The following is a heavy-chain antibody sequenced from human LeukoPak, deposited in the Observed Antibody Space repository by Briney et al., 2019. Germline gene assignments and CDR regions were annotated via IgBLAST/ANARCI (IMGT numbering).Heavy chain of an antibody. CDR3: ARVSMVRGVIRFHNWFDP. Sequence: ASVKVSCKASGYTFTSYGISWVRQAPGQGLEWMGWISAYNGNTNYAPKLQGRVTMTTDTSTSTAYMELRSLRSDDTAVYYCARVSMVRGVIRFHNWFDPWGQGTLVTVSS. CDR1: GYTFTSYG. J-gene: IGHJ5*02. CDR2: ISAYNGNT. D-gene: IGHD3-10*01. V-gene: IGHV1-18*01.